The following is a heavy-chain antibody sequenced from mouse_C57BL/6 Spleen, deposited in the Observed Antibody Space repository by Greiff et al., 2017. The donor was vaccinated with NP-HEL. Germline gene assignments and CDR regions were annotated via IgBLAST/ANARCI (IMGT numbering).Heavy chain of an antibody. CDR2: IYPGGGYT. CDR1: GYTFTNYW. CDR3: ARSSYDYDSPFAY. V-gene: IGHV1-63*01. Sequence: QVQLKQSGAELVRPGTSVKMSCKASGYTFTNYWIGWAKQRPGHGLEWIGDIYPGGGYTNYNEKFKGKATLTADKSSSTAYMQFSSLTSEDSAIYYCARSSYDYDSPFAYWGQGTLVTVSA. D-gene: IGHD2-4*01. J-gene: IGHJ3*01.